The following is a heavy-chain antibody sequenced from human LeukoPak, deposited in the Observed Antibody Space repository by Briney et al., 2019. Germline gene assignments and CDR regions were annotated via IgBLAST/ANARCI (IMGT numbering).Heavy chain of an antibody. CDR1: GGSFSGYY. CDR3: ARHAKLLWFGESYYFDY. CDR2: INHSGST. D-gene: IGHD3-10*01. J-gene: IGHJ4*02. Sequence: SETLSLTCAVYGGSFSGYYWSWIRQPPGKGLEWIGEINHSGSTNYNPSLKSRVTISVDTSKNQFSLKLSSVTAADTAVYYCARHAKLLWFGESYYFDYWGQGTLVTVSS. V-gene: IGHV4-34*01.